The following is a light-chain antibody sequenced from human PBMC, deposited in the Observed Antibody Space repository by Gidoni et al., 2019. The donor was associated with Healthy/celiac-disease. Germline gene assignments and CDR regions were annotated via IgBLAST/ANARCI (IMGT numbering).Light chain of an antibody. J-gene: IGKJ1*01. CDR2: GAS. CDR1: RSVSSS. V-gene: IGKV3-15*01. Sequence: EIVMPQSPATLSVSPGERATPSCRAIRSVSSSFAGYQQKPGQAPRLLIYGASTRATGSPARCSGSGAGTEVTLTISSLQSEDVAVYYCQQYNNWRPGTFGQGTKVEIK. CDR3: QQYNNWRPGT.